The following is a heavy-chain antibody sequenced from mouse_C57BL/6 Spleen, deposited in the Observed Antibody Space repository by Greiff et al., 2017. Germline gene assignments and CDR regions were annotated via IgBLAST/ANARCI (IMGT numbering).Heavy chain of an antibody. CDR1: GYTFTGYW. J-gene: IGHJ2*01. D-gene: IGHD1-1*01. CDR2: IFPGSGST. Sequence: QVQLQQSGAELMKPGASVKLSCKATGYTFTGYWIEWVKQRPGHGLEWIGEIFPGSGSTNYNEKFKGKATFTADQSSTTASMQLSSRTTEDAAVYYGGRRGDGSSPCAYWGQGTTLTVSA. V-gene: IGHV1-9*01. CDR3: GRRGDGSSPCAY.